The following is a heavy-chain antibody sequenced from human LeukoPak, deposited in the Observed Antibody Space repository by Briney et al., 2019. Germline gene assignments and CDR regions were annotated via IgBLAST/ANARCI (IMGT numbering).Heavy chain of an antibody. CDR3: ARAHHLYTNYLLFDY. Sequence: GASVKVSCKASGYTFTGYYMHWVRQAPGQGLEWMGWINPNSGGTNYAQKFQGRVTVTRDTSISTAYMELNRLRSDDTAVYYCARAHHLYTNYLLFDYWGQGTLVTVSS. CDR1: GYTFTGYY. D-gene: IGHD4-11*01. V-gene: IGHV1-2*02. CDR2: INPNSGGT. J-gene: IGHJ4*02.